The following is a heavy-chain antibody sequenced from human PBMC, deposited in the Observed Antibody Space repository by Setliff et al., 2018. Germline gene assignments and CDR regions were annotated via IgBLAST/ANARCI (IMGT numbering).Heavy chain of an antibody. D-gene: IGHD2-15*01. CDR2: ISSSSSYI. CDR1: GLTFSRYS. V-gene: IGHV3-21*01. Sequence: GGSLRLSCAASGLTFSRYSMNWVRQAPGKGLEWVSSISSSSSYINYADSVKGRFTISRDNAKNSLYLQMNSLRAEDTAVYYCARDRTVADGTPGYWGQGTLVTVSS. CDR3: ARDRTVADGTPGY. J-gene: IGHJ4*02.